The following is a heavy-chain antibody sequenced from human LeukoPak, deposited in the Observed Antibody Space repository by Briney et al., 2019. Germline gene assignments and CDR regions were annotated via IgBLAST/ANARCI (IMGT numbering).Heavy chain of an antibody. J-gene: IGHJ4*02. Sequence: SETLSLTCAVSGYSISSGYYWGWIRQPPGRGLEGIGSIYQSGSTYYNPSLKSRVTISVDTSKNQFSLKLSSVTAADTAVYYCARHVPTYYYDSTYFDYWGQGTLVTVSS. D-gene: IGHD3-22*01. CDR1: GYSISSGYY. CDR2: IYQSGST. V-gene: IGHV4-38-2*01. CDR3: ARHVPTYYYDSTYFDY.